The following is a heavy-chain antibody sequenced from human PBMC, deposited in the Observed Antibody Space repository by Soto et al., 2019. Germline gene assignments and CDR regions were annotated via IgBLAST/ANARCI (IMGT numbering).Heavy chain of an antibody. J-gene: IGHJ5*02. CDR3: ARRERYYGSPGWFDP. Sequence: LSLTCTVSGGSINDFAYYWGWIRQPPGKGLEWIGTVYHNENAYYNPSLKSRVTISVDTAKNQFSLKVTSVTAADTAIYFCARRERYYGSPGWFDPWGQGTLVTVSS. D-gene: IGHD3-16*01. V-gene: IGHV4-39*01. CDR1: GGSINDFAYY. CDR2: VYHNENA.